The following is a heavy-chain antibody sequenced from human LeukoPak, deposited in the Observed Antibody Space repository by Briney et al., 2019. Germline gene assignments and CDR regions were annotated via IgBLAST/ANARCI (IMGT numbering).Heavy chain of an antibody. Sequence: PSETLSLTCTVSGYSISSGYFWGWIRQPPGKGLECIGTIYHSGSTYYNPSLKSRVTISVDTSKNQFSLKLNSVTAADTAVYYCARDNRVTGTTYFDYWGQGTLVTVSS. D-gene: IGHD1-20*01. CDR2: IYHSGST. CDR1: GYSISSGYF. J-gene: IGHJ4*02. CDR3: ARDNRVTGTTYFDY. V-gene: IGHV4-38-2*02.